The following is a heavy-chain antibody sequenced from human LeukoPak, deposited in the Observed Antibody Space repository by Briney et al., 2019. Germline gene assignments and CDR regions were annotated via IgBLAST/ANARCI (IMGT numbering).Heavy chain of an antibody. J-gene: IGHJ6*03. D-gene: IGHD6-13*01. V-gene: IGHV4-34*01. Sequence: SETLSLTCAVYGGSFSGYYWSWIRQPPGKGLEWIGEINHSGSTNYNPSLKSRVTISVDTFKNQFSLKLSSVTAADTAVYYCARGRHSSSWLYYYDYMDVWGKGTTVTVSS. CDR3: ARGRHSSSWLYYYDYMDV. CDR1: GGSFSGYY. CDR2: INHSGST.